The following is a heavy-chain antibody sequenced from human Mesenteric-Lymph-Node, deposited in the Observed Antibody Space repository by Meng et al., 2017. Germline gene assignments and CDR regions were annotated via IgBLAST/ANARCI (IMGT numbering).Heavy chain of an antibody. CDR2: IYSSGST. J-gene: IGHJ4*02. CDR3: ARAGIHSGSYYPLDY. V-gene: IGHV4-59*01. CDR1: GASISSYY. Sequence: SETLSLTCTVSGASISSYYWSWIRQPPGKGLEWIGYIYSSGSTNYSPSLKSRVTISVDTSKNQFSLKLSSVTAADTALYYCARAGIHSGSYYPLDYWGQGTLVTVSS. D-gene: IGHD1-26*01.